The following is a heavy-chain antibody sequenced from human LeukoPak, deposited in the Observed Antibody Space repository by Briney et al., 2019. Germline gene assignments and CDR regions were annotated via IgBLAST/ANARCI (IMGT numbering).Heavy chain of an antibody. CDR2: ISYDGSNK. J-gene: IGHJ5*02. CDR3: AKARDIVVVVAATPPWFDP. D-gene: IGHD2-15*01. Sequence: PGRSLRLSCAASGFTFSSYGMHWVRQAPGKGLEWVAVISYDGSNKYYADSVKGRFTISRDNSKNTLYLQINSLRAEDTAVYYCAKARDIVVVVAATPPWFDPWGQGTLVTVSS. CDR1: GFTFSSYG. V-gene: IGHV3-30*18.